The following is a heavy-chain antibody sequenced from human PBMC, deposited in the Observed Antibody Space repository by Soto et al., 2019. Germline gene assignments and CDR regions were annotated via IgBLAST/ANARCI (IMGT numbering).Heavy chain of an antibody. J-gene: IGHJ6*02. V-gene: IGHV5-51*01. D-gene: IGHD1-7*01. CDR2: IYPGDSDT. Sequence: GESLKISCKGSGYSFTSYWIGWVRQIPVKGLEWMGIIYPGDSDTRYSPSFQGQVTISADKSISTAYLQWSSLKASDTAMYYCARLGGSKNNWNYGDYYYYYGMDVWGQGTTVTVSS. CDR3: ARLGGSKNNWNYGDYYYYYGMDV. CDR1: GYSFTSYW.